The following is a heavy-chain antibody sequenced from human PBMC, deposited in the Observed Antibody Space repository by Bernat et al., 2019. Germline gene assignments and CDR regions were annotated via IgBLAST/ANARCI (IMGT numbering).Heavy chain of an antibody. Sequence: EVQLVESGGGLVQPGGSLRLSCVASGFTFDDYSMHWVRQAPGKGLVWVSGISRNSGSIGYADSVKGRFTISRDNAKNALYLQMNSLRAEDTALYYWSKAELAGIGIAFDYWGQGTLVTVSS. V-gene: IGHV3-9*01. CDR3: SKAELAGIGIAFDY. D-gene: IGHD2-15*01. CDR2: ISRNSGSI. CDR1: GFTFDDYS. J-gene: IGHJ4*02.